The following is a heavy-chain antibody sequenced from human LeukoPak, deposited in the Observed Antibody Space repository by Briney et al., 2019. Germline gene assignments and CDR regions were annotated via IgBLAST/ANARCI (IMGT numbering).Heavy chain of an antibody. CDR3: ARAGAHYRSLPLFDY. CDR2: IYYSGST. Sequence: SETLSLTCTVSGGSISSSSYYWGWIRQPPGKGLEWIGSIYYSGSTYYNPSLKSRVTISVDTSKNQFSLKLSSVTAADTAVYYCARAGAHYRSLPLFDYWGQGTLVTVSS. CDR1: GGSISSSSYY. D-gene: IGHD4-11*01. V-gene: IGHV4-39*07. J-gene: IGHJ4*02.